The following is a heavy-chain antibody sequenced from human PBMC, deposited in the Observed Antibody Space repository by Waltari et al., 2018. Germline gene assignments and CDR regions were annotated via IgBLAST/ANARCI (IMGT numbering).Heavy chain of an antibody. CDR3: ASMHAFSI. D-gene: IGHD2-2*01. Sequence: EVQLVESGGGLVKPGGSLRLSCAASGFTFSSYSMNWVRQAPGKGLEWVSYITGSSGATHYADSVKGRFTISRDNSKNSLYLQMNSLRAEDTAVYYCASMHAFSIWGQGTMVTVSS. V-gene: IGHV3-48*01. J-gene: IGHJ3*02. CDR2: ITGSSGAT. CDR1: GFTFSSYS.